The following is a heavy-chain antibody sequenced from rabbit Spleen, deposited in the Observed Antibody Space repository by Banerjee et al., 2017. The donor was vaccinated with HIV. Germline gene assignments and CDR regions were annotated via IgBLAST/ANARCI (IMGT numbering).Heavy chain of an antibody. CDR1: GFDFSSYY. CDR2: FDPVFGIA. D-gene: IGHD6-1*01. CDR3: ARNDAVYPGYGYAIDL. J-gene: IGHJ4*01. Sequence: QEQLVESGGGLVQPEGSLALTCKASGFDFSSYYMTWVRQAPGKGLEWIGYFDPVFGIANYASWVNGRFTISRDNAQNTVDLQINSLTAADTATYFCARNDAVYPGYGYAIDLWGQGTLVTVS. V-gene: IGHV1S47*01.